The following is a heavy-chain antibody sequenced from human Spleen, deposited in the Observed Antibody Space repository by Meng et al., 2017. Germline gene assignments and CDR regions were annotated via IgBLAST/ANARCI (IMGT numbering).Heavy chain of an antibody. CDR2: ISGSGGST. Sequence: GGSLRLSCAASGFTFSSYAMTWVRQAPGKGLEWVSTISGSGGSTYYADSVKGRFTISRDNSKNAQFLKMNSLRVEDSAVYYCARAGGDSSGWYLFYYFDYWGQGTLVTVSS. D-gene: IGHD6-19*01. J-gene: IGHJ4*02. V-gene: IGHV3-23*01. CDR3: ARAGGDSSGWYLFYYFDY. CDR1: GFTFSSYA.